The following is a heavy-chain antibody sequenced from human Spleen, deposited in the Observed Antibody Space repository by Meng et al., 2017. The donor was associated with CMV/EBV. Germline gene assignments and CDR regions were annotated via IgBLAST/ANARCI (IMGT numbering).Heavy chain of an antibody. D-gene: IGHD2-15*01. V-gene: IGHV1-69*06. J-gene: IGHJ5*02. CDR1: GGTFSSYA. CDR2: TIPILGTA. Sequence: SGKGSGGTFSSYAVTWVRQAPGQGLEWMGGTIPILGTAHYAQKFHGRVTISADKATNTNYMELSGLRSDDTAVYYCARNVGHNWFDPWGQGTLVTVSS. CDR3: ARNVGHNWFDP.